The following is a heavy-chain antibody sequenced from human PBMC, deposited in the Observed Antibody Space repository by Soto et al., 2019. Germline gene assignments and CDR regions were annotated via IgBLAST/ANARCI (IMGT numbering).Heavy chain of an antibody. CDR1: GFIVSSNY. CDR3: ARFEQWLANGFDP. CDR2: VYSGGNT. J-gene: IGHJ5*02. V-gene: IGHV3-53*05. Sequence: PGGSLRLSCAASGFIVSSNYMSWVRQAPGKGLEWVSVVYSGGNTYYADSVKGRFTISRDNSKNTLYLQVSSLRSEDTAVYYCARFEQWLANGFDPWGQGTLVTVSS. D-gene: IGHD6-19*01.